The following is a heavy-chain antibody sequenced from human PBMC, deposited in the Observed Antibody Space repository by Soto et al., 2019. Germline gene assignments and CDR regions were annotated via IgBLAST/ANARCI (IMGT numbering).Heavy chain of an antibody. V-gene: IGHV1-3*01. CDR2: INAGNGNT. CDR3: ARGLYYYGSGTFDY. J-gene: IGHJ4*02. CDR1: GYTFTSYA. D-gene: IGHD3-10*01. Sequence: VASVKVSCKASGYTFTSYAMHWVRQAPGQRLEWMGWINAGNGNTKYSQKFQGRVTITRDTSASTAYMELSSLRSEDTAVYYCARGLYYYGSGTFDYWGQGTLVTVSS.